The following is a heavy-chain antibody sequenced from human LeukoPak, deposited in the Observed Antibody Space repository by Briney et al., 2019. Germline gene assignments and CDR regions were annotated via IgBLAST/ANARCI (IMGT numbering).Heavy chain of an antibody. CDR2: ISTSSYYI. CDR1: GFTFSSYS. D-gene: IGHD2-2*02. CDR3: ARGPIPDY. Sequence: GGSLRLSCAASGFTFSSYSMNWVRQAPGKGLEWVSSISTSSYYIYYTDSVRGRFTISRDNAKNLLYLQMNSLRAEDTAVYYCARGPIPDYWGQGTLVTVSS. V-gene: IGHV3-21*01. J-gene: IGHJ4*02.